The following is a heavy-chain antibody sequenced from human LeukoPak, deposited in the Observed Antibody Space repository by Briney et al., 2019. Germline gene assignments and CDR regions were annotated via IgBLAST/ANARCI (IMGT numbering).Heavy chain of an antibody. CDR3: AKDFGGTLYQDY. D-gene: IGHD3-16*02. CDR2: ISYDGSNK. Sequence: GGSLRLSCAASGFTFSTYGMHWVRQAPGKGLEWVAVISYDGSNKYYADSVKGRFTISRDNSKNTLYLQMNSLRAEDTAVYYCAKDFGGTLYQDYWGQGTLVTVSS. V-gene: IGHV3-30*18. CDR1: GFTFSTYG. J-gene: IGHJ4*02.